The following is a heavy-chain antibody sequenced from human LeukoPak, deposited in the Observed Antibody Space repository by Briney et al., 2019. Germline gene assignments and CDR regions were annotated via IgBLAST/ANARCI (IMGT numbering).Heavy chain of an antibody. Sequence: SETLSLTCAVYGGSFSGYYWSWIRQPPGKGLEWIGEINHSGSTNYNPSLKSRVTISAGTSKNQFSLKLSSVTAADTAVYYCARGLPPLYCSSTSCYDPFDYWGQGTLVTVSS. J-gene: IGHJ4*02. CDR2: INHSGST. CDR3: ARGLPPLYCSSTSCYDPFDY. D-gene: IGHD2-2*01. V-gene: IGHV4-34*01. CDR1: GGSFSGYY.